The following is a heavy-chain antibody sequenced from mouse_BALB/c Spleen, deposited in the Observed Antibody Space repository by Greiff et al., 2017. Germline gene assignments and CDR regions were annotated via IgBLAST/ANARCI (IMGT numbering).Heavy chain of an antibody. CDR2: ISSGGGST. CDR1: GFAFSSYD. V-gene: IGHV5-12-1*01. D-gene: IGHD4-1*01. CDR3: ARVTGAFDY. J-gene: IGHJ2*01. Sequence: EVMLVESGGGLVKPGGSLKLSCAASGFAFSSYDMSWVRQTPEKRLEWVAYISSGGGSTYYPDTVKGRFTISRDNAKNTLYLQMSSLRSEDTAMYYCARVTGAFDYWGQGTTLTVSS.